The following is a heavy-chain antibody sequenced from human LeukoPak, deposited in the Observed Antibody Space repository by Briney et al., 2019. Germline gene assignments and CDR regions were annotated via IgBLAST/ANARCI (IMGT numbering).Heavy chain of an antibody. CDR1: GGSFSGYY. D-gene: IGHD3-3*01. J-gene: IGHJ4*02. CDR2: INHSGST. Sequence: SETLSLTCAVYGGSFSGYYWSWIRQPPGKGLEWFGEINHSGSTNYNPSLKSRVAISVDMSKNQSSLKLSSVTAADTAVYYCARGYDFWSGYYFLDYWGQGTLVTVSS. V-gene: IGHV4-34*01. CDR3: ARGYDFWSGYYFLDY.